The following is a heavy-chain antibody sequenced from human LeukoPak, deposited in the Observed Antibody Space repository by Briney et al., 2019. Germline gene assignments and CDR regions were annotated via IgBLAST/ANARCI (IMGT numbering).Heavy chain of an antibody. D-gene: IGHD1-26*01. CDR2: INSDGSST. J-gene: IGHJ4*02. CDR1: GFTFSSYW. Sequence: GGSLRLPCAASGFTFSSYWMHWVRQAPGKGLVWVSRINSDGSSTSYADSVKGRFTISRDNAKNTLYLQMNSLRAEDTAVYYCARGGLVGADWSGFDYWGQGTLVTVSS. CDR3: ARGGLVGADWSGFDY. V-gene: IGHV3-74*01.